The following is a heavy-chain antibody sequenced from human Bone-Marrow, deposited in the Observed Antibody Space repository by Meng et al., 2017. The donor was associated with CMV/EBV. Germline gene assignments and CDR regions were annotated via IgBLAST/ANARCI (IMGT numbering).Heavy chain of an antibody. Sequence: ASVKVSCKASGYTFTSYYMHWVRQAPGQGLEWMGIINPSGGSTSYAQKFQGRVTMTRDTTTSTVYMKLSSLRSEDTAVYYCARERYNRNDGGSHNFDYWGQGTLVTVSS. CDR3: ARERYNRNDGGSHNFDY. CDR1: GYTFTSYY. V-gene: IGHV1-46*01. D-gene: IGHD1-1*01. J-gene: IGHJ4*02. CDR2: INPSGGST.